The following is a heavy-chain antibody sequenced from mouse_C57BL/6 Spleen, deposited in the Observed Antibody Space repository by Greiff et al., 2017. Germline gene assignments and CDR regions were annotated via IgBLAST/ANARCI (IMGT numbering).Heavy chain of an antibody. D-gene: IGHD2-3*01. Sequence: EVQLVESGPGLVKPSQSLSLTCSVTGYSITSGYYWNWIRQFPGNKLEWMGYISYDGSNNYNPSLKNRISITRDTSKNQFFLKLNSVTTEDTATYYCARGIYDGYLYAMDYWGQGTSVTVSS. CDR2: ISYDGSN. V-gene: IGHV3-6*01. CDR3: ARGIYDGYLYAMDY. CDR1: GYSITSGYY. J-gene: IGHJ4*01.